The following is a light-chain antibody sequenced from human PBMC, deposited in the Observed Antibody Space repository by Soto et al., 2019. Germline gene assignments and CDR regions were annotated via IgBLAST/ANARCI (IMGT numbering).Light chain of an antibody. J-gene: IGLJ2*01. V-gene: IGLV1-40*01. CDR2: ANT. Sequence: QSALTQPPSMSGAPGQWVTIPCSGSSSNLGSGYDVHWYQQLPGRAPKLLIYANTNRPSGVPDRFSGSKSGTSASLAIAGLQAEDEADYYCQSYDSSLTGVVFGGGTKLTVL. CDR1: SSNLGSGYD. CDR3: QSYDSSLTGVV.